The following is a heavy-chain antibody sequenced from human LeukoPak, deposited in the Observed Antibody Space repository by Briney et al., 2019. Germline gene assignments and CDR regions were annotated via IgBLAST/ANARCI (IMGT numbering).Heavy chain of an antibody. V-gene: IGHV3-23*01. Sequence: AGGSLRLSCAASGFTVSSNYMSRVRQAPGKGLEWVSAISGSGGSTYYADSVKGRFTISRDNSKNTLYLQMNSLRAEDTAVYYCAKSPRRTYYYDSSGQGGAFDIWGQGTMVTVSS. J-gene: IGHJ3*02. CDR2: ISGSGGST. CDR3: AKSPRRTYYYDSSGQGGAFDI. D-gene: IGHD3-22*01. CDR1: GFTVSSNY.